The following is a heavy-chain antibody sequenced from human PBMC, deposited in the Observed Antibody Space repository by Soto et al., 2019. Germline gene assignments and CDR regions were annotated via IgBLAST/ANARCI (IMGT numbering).Heavy chain of an antibody. CDR1: VFTFATYG. CDR3: ARGTSVDY. CDR2: ISGYDATT. J-gene: IGHJ4*02. Sequence: QVQLVQSGAEVKKPGASVKVSCTTSVFTFATYGVSWVRQAPGQGLEWMGWISGYDATTNYAQKFQGRVSMTIDASTSTAYMELRSLTSDDTAMYYCARGTSVDYWGQGTLVTVSS. V-gene: IGHV1-18*04.